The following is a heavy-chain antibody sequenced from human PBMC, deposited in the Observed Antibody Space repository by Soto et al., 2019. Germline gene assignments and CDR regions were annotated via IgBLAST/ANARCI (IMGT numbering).Heavy chain of an antibody. J-gene: IGHJ4*02. D-gene: IGHD3-22*01. CDR2: IYNVGGT. Sequence: EVQLVESGGGLIQPGGSLRLSCAASGFTVSSSFMSWVRQAPGKGLEWISVIYNVGGTYYADSVKGRFTISRDFSKNTLFLQMNSLRAEDTAVYYCAKGSLKYHDSRLFGDWGQGTLVTVSS. CDR3: AKGSLKYHDSRLFGD. CDR1: GFTVSSSF. V-gene: IGHV3-53*01.